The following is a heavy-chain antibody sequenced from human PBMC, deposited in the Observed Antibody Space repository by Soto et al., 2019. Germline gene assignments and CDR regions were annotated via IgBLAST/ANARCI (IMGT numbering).Heavy chain of an antibody. J-gene: IGHJ6*02. Sequence: PGESLKISCKGSGYSFTSYWIGWVRQMPGKGLEWMGIIYPGDSDTRYSPSFQGQVTISADKSISTAYLQWSSLKASDTAMYYCARHKRITIFGKRIDYYYGMDVWGQGTTVTVSS. D-gene: IGHD3-3*01. CDR2: IYPGDSDT. CDR3: ARHKRITIFGKRIDYYYGMDV. V-gene: IGHV5-51*01. CDR1: GYSFTSYW.